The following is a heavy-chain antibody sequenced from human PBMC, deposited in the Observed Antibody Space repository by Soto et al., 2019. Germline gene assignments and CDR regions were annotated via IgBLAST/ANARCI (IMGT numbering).Heavy chain of an antibody. CDR2: IFYFGST. J-gene: IGHJ4*02. Sequence: SETLSLTCTVSGGSISSYYWSWIRQTPGKGLEWIGYIFYFGSTNYNPSLKSRVTLSIDTSKNQLSLKLSSVTAADTDVFYFARHSPDFDWLSQFDYWGQGTLVTVSS. CDR1: GGSISSYY. D-gene: IGHD3-9*01. CDR3: ARHSPDFDWLSQFDY. V-gene: IGHV4-59*08.